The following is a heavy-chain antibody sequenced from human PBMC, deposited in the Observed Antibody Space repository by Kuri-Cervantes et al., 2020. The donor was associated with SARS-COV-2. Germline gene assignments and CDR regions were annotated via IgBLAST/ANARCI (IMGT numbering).Heavy chain of an antibody. V-gene: IGHV3-30*18. D-gene: IGHD2/OR15-2a*01. CDR1: GFIFSNYG. J-gene: IGHJ4*02. CDR2: TSYDGSNA. Sequence: GGSLRLSCAASGFIFSNYGMHWVRQSPGKGLEWVAFTSYDGSNAYYADSVRGRFTVSRDNSKNTLSLQMNGLRAEDTAVYYSAKDIGTRSTNFVTYDYWGQGDLVTVSS. CDR3: AKDIGTRSTNFVTYDY.